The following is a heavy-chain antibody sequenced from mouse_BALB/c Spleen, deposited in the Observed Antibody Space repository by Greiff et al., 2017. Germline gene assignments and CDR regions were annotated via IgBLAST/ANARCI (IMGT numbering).Heavy chain of an antibody. CDR1: GFTFSSYG. V-gene: IGHV5-6*01. J-gene: IGHJ1*01. CDR2: ISSGGSYT. Sequence: EVQRVESGGDLVKPGGSLKLSCAASGFTFSSYGMSWVRQTPDKRLEWVATISSGGSYTYYPDSVKGRFTISRDNAKNTLYLQMSSLKSEDTAMYYCARHLPIYYCNYGWYFDVWGAGTTVTVSS. D-gene: IGHD2-1*01. CDR3: ARHLPIYYCNYGWYFDV.